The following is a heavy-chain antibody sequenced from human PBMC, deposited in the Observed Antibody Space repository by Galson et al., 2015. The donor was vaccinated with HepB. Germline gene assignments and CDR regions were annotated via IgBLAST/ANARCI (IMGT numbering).Heavy chain of an antibody. D-gene: IGHD5-12*01. Sequence: SLRLSCAASGFTFRSYGMHRVRQSPGTGLEWVATISYDGSNKYYADSVKGRFTISRDNSKKTLYLDMHSLRVEDAALYYCVKVYSAYDQRDHWGQGTLVTVSS. V-gene: IGHV3-30*18. CDR3: VKVYSAYDQRDH. CDR1: GFTFRSYG. CDR2: ISYDGSNK. J-gene: IGHJ4*02.